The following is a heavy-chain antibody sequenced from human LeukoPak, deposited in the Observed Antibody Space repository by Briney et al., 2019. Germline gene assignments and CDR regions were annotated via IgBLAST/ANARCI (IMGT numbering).Heavy chain of an antibody. V-gene: IGHV3-15*01. CDR1: GFTFNNAW. CDR2: IKSKNVGGTT. CDR3: TSHAAFDP. Sequence: GGSLRLSCAASGFTFNNAWMNWVRHAPGRGLEWVGRIKSKNVGGTTDYAAPVKGRFTISRDDSKNTVYLQMNSLKIEDTAVYYCTSHAAFDPWGQGTLVTVSS. J-gene: IGHJ5*02.